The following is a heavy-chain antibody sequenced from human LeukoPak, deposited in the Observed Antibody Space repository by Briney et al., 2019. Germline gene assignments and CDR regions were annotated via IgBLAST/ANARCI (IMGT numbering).Heavy chain of an antibody. CDR3: ANGYGFDY. CDR1: GFTFSTYW. CDR2: IKQDGSET. J-gene: IGHJ4*02. V-gene: IGHV3-7*01. Sequence: GGSLRLSCAISGFTFSTYWMSWVRQAPGKGLEWVANIKQDGSETYYADSVKGRFTIFRDNAKNSLYLQMDSLRVEDTAVYYCANGYGFDYWGQGTLVIVSS. D-gene: IGHD5-12*01.